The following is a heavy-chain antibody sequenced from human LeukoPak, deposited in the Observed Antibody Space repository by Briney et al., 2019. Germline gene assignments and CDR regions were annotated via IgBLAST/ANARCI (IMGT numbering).Heavy chain of an antibody. CDR3: ARDQSCSWLDYFDY. CDR1: GFTVSSNY. CDR2: IYSGGST. D-gene: IGHD6-13*01. V-gene: IGHV3-66*01. J-gene: IGHJ4*02. Sequence: GGSLRLSCAASGFTVSSNYMSWVRQAPGKGLEWVSVIYSGGSTYYADSVKGRFTISRDNSKNTLYLQMNSLRAEDTAVYYWARDQSCSWLDYFDYWGQGTLVTVSS.